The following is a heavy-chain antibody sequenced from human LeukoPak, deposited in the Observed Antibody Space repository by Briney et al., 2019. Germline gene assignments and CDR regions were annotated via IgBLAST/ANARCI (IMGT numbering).Heavy chain of an antibody. V-gene: IGHV1-18*01. CDR1: GYTFTSYG. CDR3: ARVFTYQLLSDGIDY. D-gene: IGHD2-2*01. Sequence: GASVKVSCKASGYTFTSYGISWVRQAPGQGLEWMGWISAYNGNTNYAQKLQGRVTMTTDTSTSTAYMELRSLRSDDTAVYYCARVFTYQLLSDGIDYWGQGTLVTVSS. CDR2: ISAYNGNT. J-gene: IGHJ4*02.